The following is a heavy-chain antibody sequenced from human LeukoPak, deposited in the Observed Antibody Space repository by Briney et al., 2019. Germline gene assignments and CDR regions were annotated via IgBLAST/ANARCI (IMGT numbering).Heavy chain of an antibody. CDR3: AKPHRYGSGSYPDY. D-gene: IGHD3-10*01. J-gene: IGHJ4*02. CDR1: GFTLSRHP. CDR2: ISDSGGFT. V-gene: IGHV3-23*01. Sequence: GGSLRLSCVASGFTLSRHPIFWVRQAPGKGLEWVSTISDSGGFTYYADSVKGRFTISRDNSKNTLYLQMNSLRAEDTAVYYCAKPHRYGSGSYPDYWGQGTLVTVSS.